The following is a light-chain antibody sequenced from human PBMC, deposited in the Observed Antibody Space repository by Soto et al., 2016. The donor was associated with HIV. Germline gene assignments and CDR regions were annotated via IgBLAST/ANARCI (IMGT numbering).Light chain of an antibody. Sequence: DIQMTQSPPSLSAPVGDRVTITCRASQSINTFLNWYQQKPGKAPKLLIYGASTLQSGVPSRFTGSGSGTDFTLTISSLQLEDFATYYCQQYNSYWAFGQGTKVEIK. CDR1: QSINTF. CDR2: GAS. J-gene: IGKJ1*01. CDR3: QQYNSYWA. V-gene: IGKV1-39*01.